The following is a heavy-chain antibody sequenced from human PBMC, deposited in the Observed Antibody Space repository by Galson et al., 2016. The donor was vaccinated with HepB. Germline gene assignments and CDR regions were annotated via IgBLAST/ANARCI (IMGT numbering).Heavy chain of an antibody. CDR1: GFTFSTNW. J-gene: IGHJ4*02. CDR3: ARVHWQLPNPLFDY. CDR2: INSDGSGT. D-gene: IGHD2-15*01. V-gene: IGHV3-74*01. Sequence: SLRLSCAASGFTFSTNWMHWVRQAPGKGLVWVSRINSDGSGTSYADSVKGRFTISRDNAKHTLYLQMNSLRAEDTAVYYCARVHWQLPNPLFDYWGQGTLVTVSS.